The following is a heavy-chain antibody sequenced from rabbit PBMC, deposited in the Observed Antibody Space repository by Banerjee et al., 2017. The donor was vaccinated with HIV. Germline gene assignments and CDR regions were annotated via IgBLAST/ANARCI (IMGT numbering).Heavy chain of an antibody. CDR3: ARGVVVMIYYFNL. D-gene: IGHD8-1*01. J-gene: IGHJ4*01. V-gene: IGHV1S40*01. CDR1: GFSFSSSYY. CDR2: ISAGSSDRS. Sequence: QSLEESGGDLVKPGASLTLTCTASGFSFSSSYYMCWVRQAPGKGLEWIACISAGSSDRSYYVSWAKGRFTISRSTSLNTVTLQMTNLTGADTATYFCARGVVVMIYYFNLWGPGTLVTVS.